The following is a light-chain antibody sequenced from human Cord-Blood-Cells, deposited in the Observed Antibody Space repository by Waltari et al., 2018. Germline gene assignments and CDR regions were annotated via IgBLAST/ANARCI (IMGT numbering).Light chain of an antibody. CDR2: VAS. CDR1: QSVSSY. J-gene: IGKJ3*01. Sequence: EIVLTQSPPTLSLSPGERATISCRASQSVSSYLHWYHQTPGQALRLLIYVASNRSTGIPARFSGSGSGTDCTLTISSLEPEDFAVYYCQQRSNWPVTVGPGTKVDIK. CDR3: QQRSNWPVT. V-gene: IGKV3-11*01.